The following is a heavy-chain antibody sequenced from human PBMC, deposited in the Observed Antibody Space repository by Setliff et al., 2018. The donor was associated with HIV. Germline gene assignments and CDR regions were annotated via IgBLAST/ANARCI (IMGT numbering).Heavy chain of an antibody. Sequence: SETLSLTCAVYGGSFSGYYWSWIRQPPGKGLEWIGEINHSGSTNYNPSLKSRVTISVDTSKNQFSLKLGSVTAADTAVYYCARGNYDILTGRAIYYYYYMDVWGKGTTVTVSS. CDR2: INHSGST. J-gene: IGHJ6*03. D-gene: IGHD3-9*01. CDR3: ARGNYDILTGRAIYYYYYMDV. CDR1: GGSFSGYY. V-gene: IGHV4-34*01.